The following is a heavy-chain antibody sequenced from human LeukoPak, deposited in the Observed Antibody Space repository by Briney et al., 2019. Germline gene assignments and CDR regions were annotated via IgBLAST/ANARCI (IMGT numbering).Heavy chain of an antibody. CDR1: GGSISPYY. J-gene: IGHJ4*02. V-gene: IGHV4-59*08. Sequence: SETLSLTCTVSGGSISPYYWSWIRQPPGKGLEWLGHISFSGITHYNASLKSRVTMSVDTSRNHFSMIVSSVTAADTALYYCVRHAGGTTYDYWGQGTLVTVSS. CDR2: ISFSGIT. CDR3: VRHAGGTTYDY. D-gene: IGHD3-16*01.